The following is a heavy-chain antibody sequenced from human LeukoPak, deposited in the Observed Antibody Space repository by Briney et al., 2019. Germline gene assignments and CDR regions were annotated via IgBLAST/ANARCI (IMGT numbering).Heavy chain of an antibody. CDR3: ARGSPRYELLPPPGY. CDR1: GFTISSYW. Sequence: GGSLRLSCTASGFTISSYWMHWVRQGPGEGLVWLSRINGDGGTTSYVDSVKGRFTIFKDNSKNILYLQIKSLRADDTAVYFCARGSPRYELLPPPGYWGQGTQVTVSS. V-gene: IGHV3-74*01. D-gene: IGHD3-22*01. J-gene: IGHJ4*02. CDR2: INGDGGTT.